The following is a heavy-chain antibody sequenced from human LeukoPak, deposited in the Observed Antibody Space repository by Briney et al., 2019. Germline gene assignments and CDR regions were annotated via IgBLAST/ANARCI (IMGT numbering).Heavy chain of an antibody. CDR1: GFTFSSYG. D-gene: IGHD1-26*01. V-gene: IGHV3-30*18. CDR2: ISYDGSNK. J-gene: IGHJ6*02. Sequence: GGSLRLSCAASGFTFSSYGMHWVRQAPGKGLEWVAVISYDGSNKYYADSVKGRFTISRDNSKNTLYLQMNSLRAEDTAVYYCAKEEGESYGYYYYGMDVWGQGITVTVSS. CDR3: AKEEGESYGYYYYGMDV.